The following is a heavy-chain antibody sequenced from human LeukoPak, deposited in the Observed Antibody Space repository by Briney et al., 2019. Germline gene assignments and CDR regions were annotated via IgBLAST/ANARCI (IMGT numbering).Heavy chain of an antibody. CDR2: IFHGGST. CDR1: GFTFNYFAL. Sequence: GSLRLSCAASGFTFNYFALSWVRQPPGKGLEWIGEIFHGGSTNYNSSLKSRVTLSLDKSKNQFSLKLDSVTAADTAVYYCARDPEGSGNWFDLWGQGTLVTVSS. CDR3: ARDPEGSGNWFDL. V-gene: IGHV4-4*02. J-gene: IGHJ5*02. D-gene: IGHD2-15*01.